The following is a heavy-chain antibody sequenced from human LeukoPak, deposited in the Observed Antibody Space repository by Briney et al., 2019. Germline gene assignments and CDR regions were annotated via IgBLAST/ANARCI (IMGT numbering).Heavy chain of an antibody. J-gene: IGHJ4*02. V-gene: IGHV1-2*02. CDR2: INPNSGGT. CDR3: ARDYYDSSGYYYPKDY. D-gene: IGHD3-22*01. CDR1: GYTFTAYY. Sequence: ASVKVSCKAPGYTFTAYYMHWVRQAPGQGLEWMAWINPNSGGTNYAQKFQGRVTMTRDTSISTAYMELSRLRSDDTAVYYCARDYYDSSGYYYPKDYWGQGTLVTVSS.